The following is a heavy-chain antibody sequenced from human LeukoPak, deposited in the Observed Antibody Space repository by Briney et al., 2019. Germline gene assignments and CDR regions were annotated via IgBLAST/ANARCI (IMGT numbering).Heavy chain of an antibody. Sequence: ASVKVCCKASGYTFTSYAMNWVRQAPGQGLEWMGWINTNTGNPTYAQGFTGRFVFSLDTSVSTAYLQISSLKAEDTAVYYCASRSTVTTDPFDYWGQGTLVTVSS. CDR2: INTNTGNP. D-gene: IGHD4-17*01. J-gene: IGHJ4*02. V-gene: IGHV7-4-1*02. CDR3: ASRSTVTTDPFDY. CDR1: GYTFTSYA.